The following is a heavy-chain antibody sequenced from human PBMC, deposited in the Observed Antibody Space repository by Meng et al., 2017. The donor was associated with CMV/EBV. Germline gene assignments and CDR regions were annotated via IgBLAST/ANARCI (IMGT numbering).Heavy chain of an antibody. J-gene: IGHJ6*02. CDR3: ARGQHYYDDSGAAMDV. CDR1: GFTVSGDY. V-gene: IGHV3-66*02. Sequence: GESLKISCSASGFTVSGDYMNWVRQAPGKGLEWVSLIYSAGTTYYADSVKGRFTISRDDSKNTLYLEMNSLRPEDTAVYYCARGQHYYDDSGAAMDVWGPGNAGHRLL. CDR2: IYSAGTT. D-gene: IGHD3-22*01.